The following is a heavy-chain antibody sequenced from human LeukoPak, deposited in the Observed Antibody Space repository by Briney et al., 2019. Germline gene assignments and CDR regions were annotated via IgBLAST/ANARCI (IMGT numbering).Heavy chain of an antibody. Sequence: GGSLRLSCAASGFTCSDYYMSWIRQAPGKGLQWISYISGSGATTYYADSVKGRFAISRDNTKNSLYLQMNSLRAEDTAVYYCARAYCSGGSCLDYWGQGTLVTVSS. CDR1: GFTCSDYY. D-gene: IGHD2-15*01. V-gene: IGHV3-11*01. CDR3: ARAYCSGGSCLDY. J-gene: IGHJ4*02. CDR2: ISGSGATT.